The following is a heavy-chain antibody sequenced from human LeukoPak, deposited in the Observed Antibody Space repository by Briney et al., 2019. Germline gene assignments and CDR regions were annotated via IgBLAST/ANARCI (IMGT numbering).Heavy chain of an antibody. CDR3: AKDVIAGQGRNFDS. J-gene: IGHJ4*02. V-gene: IGHV3-23*01. CDR1: GFTFSSYA. D-gene: IGHD6-13*01. Sequence: GGSLRLSCAASGFTFSSYALSWVRQAPGKGLEWVPSISGSGASTYYMDSVKGRFTISRDNSKITLYLQVNSLRAEDTAIYYCAKDVIAGQGRNFDSWGQGTMISVSS. CDR2: ISGSGAST.